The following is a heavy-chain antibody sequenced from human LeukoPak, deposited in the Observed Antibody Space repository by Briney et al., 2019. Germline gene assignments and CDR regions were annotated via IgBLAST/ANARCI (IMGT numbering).Heavy chain of an antibody. Sequence: ASVKVSCKASGYTFTGYYMHWVRQAPGQGLEWMGWINPNSGGTNYAQKFQGRVTMTRDTSISTAYMELSRLRSDDTAVHYCARYYRMATISPPFTYYFDYWGQGTLVTVSS. J-gene: IGHJ4*02. CDR1: GYTFTGYY. CDR2: INPNSGGT. V-gene: IGHV1-2*02. D-gene: IGHD5-24*01. CDR3: ARYYRMATISPPFTYYFDY.